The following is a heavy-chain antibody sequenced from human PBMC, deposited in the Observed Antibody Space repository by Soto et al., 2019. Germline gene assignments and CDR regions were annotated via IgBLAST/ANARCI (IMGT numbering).Heavy chain of an antibody. D-gene: IGHD3-3*01. CDR3: AKGPIFGVENIYDY. Sequence: GGSLRLSCASSGVTFSSYAMSWVRQATGKGLEWVSSMSGAGSSSYDADSVKGRFTISRDNSKNTLYLQMNNLRAEDTALYYCAKGPIFGVENIYDYWGQGTLVTVSS. CDR1: GVTFSSYA. V-gene: IGHV3-23*01. CDR2: MSGAGSSS. J-gene: IGHJ4*02.